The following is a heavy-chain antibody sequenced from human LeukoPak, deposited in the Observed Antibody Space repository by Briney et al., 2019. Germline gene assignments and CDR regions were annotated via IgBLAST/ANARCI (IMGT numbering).Heavy chain of an antibody. Sequence: GGSLRLSCAASGFTFSSYAMSWVRQAPGKGLEGVSAISGSGGSTYYADSVKGRFTISRDNSKNTLYLQMNSLRAEDTAVYYCAKDSQWLVDRWFDPWGQGTLVTVSS. CDR1: GFTFSSYA. D-gene: IGHD6-19*01. CDR3: AKDSQWLVDRWFDP. J-gene: IGHJ5*02. CDR2: ISGSGGST. V-gene: IGHV3-23*01.